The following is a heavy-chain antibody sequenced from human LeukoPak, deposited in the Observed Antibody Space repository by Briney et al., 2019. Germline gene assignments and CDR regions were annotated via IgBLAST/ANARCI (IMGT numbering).Heavy chain of an antibody. J-gene: IGHJ4*02. Sequence: PGGSLRLSCAASGFTFSSYNMNWVRQAPGKGLEWVSVIYSGGSTYYADSVKGRFTISRDNSKNTLYLQMNSLRAEDTAVYYCATIDYWGQGTLVTVSS. CDR3: ATIDY. V-gene: IGHV3-66*01. CDR1: GFTFSSYN. CDR2: IYSGGST.